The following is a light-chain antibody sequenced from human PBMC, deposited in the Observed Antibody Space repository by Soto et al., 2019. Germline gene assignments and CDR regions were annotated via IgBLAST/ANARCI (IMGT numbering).Light chain of an antibody. Sequence: QSVLTQPPSASGTPGQRVNISCSGSSSSIGSNPVFWYQQLPGRTPKLLIYNSSQRPSGVPDRFSGSRSGTSASLAISGLRSEDEADYYCAAWDDSLSGVLFGGGTKVTVL. V-gene: IGLV1-47*02. J-gene: IGLJ3*02. CDR3: AAWDDSLSGVL. CDR1: SSSIGSNP. CDR2: NSS.